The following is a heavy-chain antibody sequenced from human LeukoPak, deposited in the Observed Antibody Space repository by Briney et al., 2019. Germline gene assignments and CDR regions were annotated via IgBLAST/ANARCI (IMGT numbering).Heavy chain of an antibody. V-gene: IGHV4-59*01. D-gene: IGHD1-26*01. CDR1: GGSISSYY. Sequence: PSETLSLTCTVSGGSISSYYWSWIRQPPGKGLEWIGYIYYSGSTNYNPSLKSRVTISVDTSKNQFSLKLSSVTAADTAVYYCARSQGSGSYSVNWYFDLWGRGTLVTVSS. CDR2: IYYSGST. J-gene: IGHJ2*01. CDR3: ARSQGSGSYSVNWYFDL.